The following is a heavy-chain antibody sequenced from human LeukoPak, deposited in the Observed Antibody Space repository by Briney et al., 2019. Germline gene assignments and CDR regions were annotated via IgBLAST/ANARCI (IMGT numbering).Heavy chain of an antibody. CDR2: INPDATTT. D-gene: IGHD3-10*01. V-gene: IGHV3-74*01. CDR3: ARDLHGSRDV. Sequence: GGSLRLSCADSEFTLSNYWVRWVRQAPGKGLEWVSRINPDATTTNYADSVKGRFTISRDNAKNTLYLQMDSLRAEDTAVYYCARDLHGSRDVWGKGTTVTVSS. J-gene: IGHJ6*04. CDR1: EFTLSNYW.